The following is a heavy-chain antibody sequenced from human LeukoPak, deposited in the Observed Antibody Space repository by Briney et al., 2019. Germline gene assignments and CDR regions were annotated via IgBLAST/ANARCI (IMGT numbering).Heavy chain of an antibody. V-gene: IGHV1-69*01. Sequence: SVKVSCKASGGTFSSYAISWVRQAPGQGLEWMGGIIPIFGTANYAQKFQGRVTITADESTTTASMELSSLRSEDTAASYCARSYTIMEWLSDAFDIWGQGTMVTVSS. CDR2: IIPIFGTA. J-gene: IGHJ3*02. CDR3: ARSYTIMEWLSDAFDI. CDR1: GGTFSSYA. D-gene: IGHD3-3*01.